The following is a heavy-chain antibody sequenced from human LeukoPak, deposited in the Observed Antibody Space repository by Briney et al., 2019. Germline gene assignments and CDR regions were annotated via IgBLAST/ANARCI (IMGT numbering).Heavy chain of an antibody. D-gene: IGHD3-22*01. CDR1: GFTFSSYA. Sequence: GGSLRLSCAATGFTFSSYAMSWVRQAPGKGLEWVSAISGSGGSTYYADSVKGRFTISRDNSKNTLYLQMNSLRAEDTAVYYCAFDSSGPDYYFDYWGQGTLVTVSS. CDR3: AFDSSGPDYYFDY. V-gene: IGHV3-23*01. J-gene: IGHJ4*02. CDR2: ISGSGGST.